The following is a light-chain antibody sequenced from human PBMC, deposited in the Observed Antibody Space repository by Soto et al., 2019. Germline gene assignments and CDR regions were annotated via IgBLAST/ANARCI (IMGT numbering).Light chain of an antibody. J-gene: IGKJ2*01. CDR2: GAS. Sequence: DIQMTQFPSSLSASVGDRVTITCRASENIGKYLIWYQQKPGKAPNVLIYGASNLQFGVSSRFSGDGFGTDFTLTVSSLRPDDFAIYYCLQSYSLPRTFGQGTKVE. CDR3: LQSYSLPRT. V-gene: IGKV1-39*01. CDR1: ENIGKY.